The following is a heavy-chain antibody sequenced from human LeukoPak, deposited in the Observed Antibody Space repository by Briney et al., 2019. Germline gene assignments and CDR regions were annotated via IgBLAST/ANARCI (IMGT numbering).Heavy chain of an antibody. CDR3: ARVGPVPYDY. CDR2: IYYSGST. V-gene: IGHV4-39*07. J-gene: IGHJ4*02. Sequence: KASETLSLTCTVSGGSISSSGYYWGWIRQPPGKGLEWIGSIYYSGSTYYNPSLKSRVTISLDTSKNQFSLKLNSVTAADTAVYYCARVGPVPYDYWGQGTLVTVSS. D-gene: IGHD3-10*01. CDR1: GGSISSSGYY.